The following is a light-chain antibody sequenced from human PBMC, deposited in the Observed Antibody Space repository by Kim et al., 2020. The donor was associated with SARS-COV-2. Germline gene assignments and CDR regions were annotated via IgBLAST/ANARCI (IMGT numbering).Light chain of an antibody. CDR3: QKYNSAPRT. CDR1: QDIRNY. J-gene: IGKJ1*01. CDR2: GAI. Sequence: DVQMTQSPSSLSASIGDRVTITCRASQDIRNYLAWYQQRPGRVPKLLIYGAINLQSGVPSRFSGSGSGTDFTLTIRSLQPEDVATYYCQKYNSAPRTFGQGTKLEI. V-gene: IGKV1-27*01.